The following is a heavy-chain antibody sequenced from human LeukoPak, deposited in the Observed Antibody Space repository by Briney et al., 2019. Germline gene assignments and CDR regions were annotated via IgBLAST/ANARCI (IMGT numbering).Heavy chain of an antibody. Sequence: ASVKVSCKASGYTFTSYGISWVRQAPGQGLEWMGWISTSNGNTNYAQKFQGRVTMTTDTSTSTAYMELRTLRSDDTAVYYCARGYYDSSGYKDWGQGTLVTVSS. CDR2: ISTSNGNT. CDR1: GYTFTSYG. CDR3: ARGYYDSSGYKD. J-gene: IGHJ4*02. V-gene: IGHV1-18*01. D-gene: IGHD3-22*01.